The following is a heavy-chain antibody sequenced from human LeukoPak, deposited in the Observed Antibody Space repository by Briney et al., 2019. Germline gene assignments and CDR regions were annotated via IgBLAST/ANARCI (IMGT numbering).Heavy chain of an antibody. CDR3: AREAEISAAATGAFDI. Sequence: GGSLRLSCAASGFTLSSYWMNWVRQVPGKGLVWVSHINGDGSRANYADSVKGRFTISRDNAKNTLYLQMNGLRADDMAVYYCAREAEISAAATGAFDIWGQGTMVTVSS. J-gene: IGHJ3*02. V-gene: IGHV3-74*01. CDR1: GFTLSSYW. D-gene: IGHD6-13*01. CDR2: INGDGSRA.